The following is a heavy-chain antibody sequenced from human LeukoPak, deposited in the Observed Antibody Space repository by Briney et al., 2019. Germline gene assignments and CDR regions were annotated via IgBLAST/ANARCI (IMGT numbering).Heavy chain of an antibody. CDR2: ISGSGGST. CDR3: AKVLSTWGLTGYSSSWYGGRDY. V-gene: IGHV3-23*01. CDR1: GFTFSSYA. Sequence: PGGSLRLSCAASGFTFSSYAMSWVRQAPGKGLEWVSAISGSGGSTYYADSVKGRFTISRDNSKNTLYLQMNSLRAEDTAVYYCAKVLSTWGLTGYSSSWYGGRDYWGQGTLVTVSS. J-gene: IGHJ4*02. D-gene: IGHD6-13*01.